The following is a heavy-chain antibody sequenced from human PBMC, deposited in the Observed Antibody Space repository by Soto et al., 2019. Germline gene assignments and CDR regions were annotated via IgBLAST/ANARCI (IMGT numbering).Heavy chain of an antibody. V-gene: IGHV4-34*01. CDR3: ARVSPGIDIVVVPAATKMWSDP. J-gene: IGHJ5*02. D-gene: IGHD2-2*01. CDR1: GGSFSVYY. Sequence: SETLSLTCAVYGGSFSVYYWSWIRQPPGKGLEWIGEINHSGSTNYNPSLKSRVTISVDTYKNQFSLKLSSVTAADTAVYYCARVSPGIDIVVVPAATKMWSDPWGQGKLVTVSS. CDR2: INHSGST.